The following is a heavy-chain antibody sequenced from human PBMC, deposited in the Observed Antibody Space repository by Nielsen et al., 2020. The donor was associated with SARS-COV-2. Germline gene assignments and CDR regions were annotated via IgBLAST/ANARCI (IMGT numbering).Heavy chain of an antibody. D-gene: IGHD6-13*01. J-gene: IGHJ4*02. CDR2: ISGSGGST. Sequence: GESLKISCAASGFTFSSYAMSWVRQAPGKGLEWVSAISGSGGSTYYADSVKGRFTISRDNSKNTLYLQMNSLRAEDTAVYYCAKVRPAAGDYWGQGTLVTVSS. CDR1: GFTFSSYA. V-gene: IGHV3-23*01. CDR3: AKVRPAAGDY.